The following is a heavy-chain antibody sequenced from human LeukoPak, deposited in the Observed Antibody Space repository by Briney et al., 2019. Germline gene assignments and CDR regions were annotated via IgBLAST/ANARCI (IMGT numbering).Heavy chain of an antibody. J-gene: IGHJ4*02. CDR3: ARTSPRAATFDY. CDR2: IFSSGST. V-gene: IGHV4-4*07. Sequence: SETLSLTCTVSGGSINNYYWSWIRQPAGKGLEWIGRIFSSGSTVYHPSLKSRITMSVDTSRNSFSLKLTSVTAADTAVYYCARTSPRAATFDYWGQGTLVTVSS. CDR1: GGSINNYY. D-gene: IGHD2-15*01.